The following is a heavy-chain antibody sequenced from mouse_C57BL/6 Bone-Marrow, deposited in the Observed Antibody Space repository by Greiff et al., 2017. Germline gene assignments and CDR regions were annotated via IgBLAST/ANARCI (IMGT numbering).Heavy chain of an antibody. V-gene: IGHV5-6*01. CDR1: GFTFSSYG. J-gene: IGHJ1*03. CDR2: ISSGGSYT. CDR3: ARGGVWYFDV. Sequence: EVQGVESGGDLVKPGGSLKLSCAASGFTFSSYGMSWVRQTPDKRLEWVATISSGGSYTYYPDSVKGRFTISRDNAKNTLYLQMSSLKSEDTSMYCCARGGVWYFDVWGTGTTVTVSS.